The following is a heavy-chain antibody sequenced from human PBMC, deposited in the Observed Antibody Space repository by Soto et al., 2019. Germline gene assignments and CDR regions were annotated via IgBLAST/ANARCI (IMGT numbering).Heavy chain of an antibody. D-gene: IGHD2-15*01. CDR2: IKQDGSEK. Sequence: GGSLRLSCAASGFTFSSYWISWVRQAPGKGLEWVANIKQDGSEKYYVDSVKGRFTISRDNAKNSLYLQMNSLRAEDTAVYYCARDTVTSYCSGGSCYFYYYYYYMDVWGKGTTVTVSS. J-gene: IGHJ6*03. V-gene: IGHV3-7*01. CDR1: GFTFSSYW. CDR3: ARDTVTSYCSGGSCYFYYYYYYMDV.